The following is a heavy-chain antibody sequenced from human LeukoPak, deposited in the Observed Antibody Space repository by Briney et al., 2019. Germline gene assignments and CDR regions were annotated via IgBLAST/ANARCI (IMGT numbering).Heavy chain of an antibody. Sequence: GGSLRLSCAASGFTFSSYWMSWVRQAPGKGLEWVANIKQDGSEKYYVDSVKGRFTISRDNAKNSLYLQMNSLRAEDTAVYYCARTYGDYVPYFDYWGQGTLVTVSS. CDR3: ARTYGDYVPYFDY. CDR2: IKQDGSEK. J-gene: IGHJ4*02. V-gene: IGHV3-7*01. CDR1: GFTFSSYW. D-gene: IGHD4-17*01.